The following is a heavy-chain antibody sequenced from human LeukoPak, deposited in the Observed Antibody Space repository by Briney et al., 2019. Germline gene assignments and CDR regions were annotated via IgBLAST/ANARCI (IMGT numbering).Heavy chain of an antibody. V-gene: IGHV4-34*01. Sequence: PSETLSLTCAVYGGSFSGYYWSWIRQPPGKGLEWIGEINHSGSTNYNPSLKSRVTISVDTSKNQFSLKLSSVTAADTAVYYCARQIASHLYWGQGNLVTVSS. CDR1: GGSFSGYY. CDR2: INHSGST. CDR3: ARQIASHLY. J-gene: IGHJ4*02.